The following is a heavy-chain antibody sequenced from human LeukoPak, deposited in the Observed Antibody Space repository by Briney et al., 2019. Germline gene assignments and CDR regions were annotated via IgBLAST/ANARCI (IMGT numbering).Heavy chain of an antibody. CDR2: ISSSSSTI. CDR1: GFTFSSYS. Sequence: GGSLRLSCAASGFTFSSYSMNWVRQAPGKGLEWVSYISSSSSTIYYADSVKGRFTISRDNAKNSLYLQMNSLRAEDTAVYYCARDDYDFWSGNHYFDYWGQGTLVTVSS. V-gene: IGHV3-48*01. J-gene: IGHJ4*02. CDR3: ARDDYDFWSGNHYFDY. D-gene: IGHD3-3*01.